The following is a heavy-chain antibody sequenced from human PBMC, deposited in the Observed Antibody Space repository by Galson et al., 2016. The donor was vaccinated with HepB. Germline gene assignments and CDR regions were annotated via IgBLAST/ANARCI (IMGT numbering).Heavy chain of an antibody. CDR1: GFTFSTYA. CDR2: INSDGLTT. Sequence: SLRLSCAASGFTFSTYAMSWVRQAPGKGLVWVSRINSDGLTTTHADSVKGRFTISRDNGRNTLYLQMNSLRAEDTGVYYCARDQTRRGPTTFDNWGQGTLVTVSS. D-gene: IGHD1-26*01. CDR3: ARDQTRRGPTTFDN. J-gene: IGHJ4*02. V-gene: IGHV3-74*03.